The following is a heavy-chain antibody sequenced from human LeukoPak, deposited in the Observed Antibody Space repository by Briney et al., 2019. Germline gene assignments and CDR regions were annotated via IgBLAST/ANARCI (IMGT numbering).Heavy chain of an antibody. V-gene: IGHV3-48*03. J-gene: IGHJ4*02. Sequence: PGGSLRLSCAASGFTFSSYEMNWVRQAPGKGLEWVSYISSSGSTIYYADSVKGRFTISRDNAKNSLYLRMNCLRAEDTAVYYCARERGKSYGYDYWGQGTLVTVSS. CDR1: GFTFSSYE. CDR2: ISSSGSTI. CDR3: ARERGKSYGYDY. D-gene: IGHD5-18*01.